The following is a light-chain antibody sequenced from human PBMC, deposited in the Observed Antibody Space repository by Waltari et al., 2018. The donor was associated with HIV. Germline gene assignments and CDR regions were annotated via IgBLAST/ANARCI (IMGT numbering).Light chain of an antibody. CDR2: ATS. CDR3: QQSFITPLT. CDR1: QSISTY. J-gene: IGKJ3*01. Sequence: DIQMTQSPSSLSASVRDRVPITCRTSQSISTYLNWYQQKPGKAPKLLIYATSSLQSGVPSRFSGSGSGTDFTLTISSLQPEDFATYYCQQSFITPLTFGPGTKVDIK. V-gene: IGKV1-39*01.